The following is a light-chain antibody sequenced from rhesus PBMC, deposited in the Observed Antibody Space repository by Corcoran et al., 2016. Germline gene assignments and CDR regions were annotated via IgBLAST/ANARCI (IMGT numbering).Light chain of an antibody. Sequence: EIVMTQSPATLSLSPGESATLSCRASQSVSNNLAWYQQKLGQAPRLLIYYASTRATGIPERFSGSGSGTDVTLTISSLEPEDVGIYYCQQYNNWNSFGQGTKVEIK. CDR1: QSVSNN. CDR2: YAS. CDR3: QQYNNWNS. V-gene: IGKV3-35*01. J-gene: IGKJ2*01.